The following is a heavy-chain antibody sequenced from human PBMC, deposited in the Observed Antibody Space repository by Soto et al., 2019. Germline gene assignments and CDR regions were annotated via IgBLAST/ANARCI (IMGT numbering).Heavy chain of an antibody. CDR3: ARKSDCTGNNCYLYDC. Sequence: SETLSLTCAVSGGSISSSHWWSWVRQPPGKGLEWIGEMYHGGGTNYNPSLKSRVTISVDTSKNQFSLKLSSVTAADTAVYYCARKSDCTGNNCYLYDCWGQGTLVTVSS. D-gene: IGHD2-8*02. J-gene: IGHJ4*02. CDR1: GGSISSSHW. CDR2: MYHGGGT. V-gene: IGHV4-4*02.